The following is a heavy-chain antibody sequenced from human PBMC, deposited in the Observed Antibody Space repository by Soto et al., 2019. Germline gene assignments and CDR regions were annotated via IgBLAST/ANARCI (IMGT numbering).Heavy chain of an antibody. J-gene: IGHJ4*02. CDR3: TSPFYYYASGDYYSASADY. CDR1: GFTFSGSS. Sequence: GSLRLSCAASGFTFSGSSIHWVRQASGKGLEWVGRIRDKANNYATAYAASGKGRFTVSRDDSKNTAYLQMNSLKTEDTAVYYCTSPFYYYASGDYYSASADYWGQGTLVTVSS. V-gene: IGHV3-73*01. D-gene: IGHD3-10*01. CDR2: IRDKANNYAT.